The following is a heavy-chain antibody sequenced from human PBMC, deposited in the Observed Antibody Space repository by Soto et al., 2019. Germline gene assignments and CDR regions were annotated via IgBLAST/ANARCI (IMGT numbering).Heavy chain of an antibody. D-gene: IGHD2-15*01. CDR2: ISSNGGST. CDR3: GKFDCSGGNCYFGY. J-gene: IGHJ4*01. Sequence: GGSLRLSCSASGFTFNTYRMHWVRQAPGKGLEYVSAISSNGGSTHYADSVKGRFTISRDNSKNTLYLQMSSLRADDTAVYYCGKFDCSGGNCYFGYWGHGTLVTVSS. V-gene: IGHV3-64D*06. CDR1: GFTFNTYR.